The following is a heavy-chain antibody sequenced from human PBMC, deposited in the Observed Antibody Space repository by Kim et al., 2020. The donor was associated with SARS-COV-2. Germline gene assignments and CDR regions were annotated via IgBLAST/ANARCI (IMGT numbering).Heavy chain of an antibody. CDR2: MNPNSGNT. CDR3: ASSPRYLKEGFFYYYGMDV. V-gene: IGHV1-8*01. D-gene: IGHD1-26*01. CDR1: GYTFTSYD. J-gene: IGHJ6*02. Sequence: ASVKVSCKASGYTFTSYDINWVRQATGQGLEWMGWMNPNSGNTGYAQKFQGRVTMTRNTSISTAYMELSSLRSEDTAVYYCASSPRYLKEGFFYYYGMDVWGQGTTVTVSS.